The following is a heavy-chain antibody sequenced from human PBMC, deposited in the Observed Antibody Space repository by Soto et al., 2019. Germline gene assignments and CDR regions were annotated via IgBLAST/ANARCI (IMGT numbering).Heavy chain of an antibody. CDR3: ARGGTTGGLDV. V-gene: IGHV3-30*19. Sequence: QVQLVESGGGVVQPGTSLRVSCVGSGFTFRSYVIHWVRQAPGKGLEWVALTSYDGSDKYYGDSVRGRFTISRENSRKTVDLQVDSLRLEETALYYCARGGTTGGLDVWGQGTLVSVSS. J-gene: IGHJ1*01. CDR2: TSYDGSDK. CDR1: GFTFRSYV. D-gene: IGHD3-16*01.